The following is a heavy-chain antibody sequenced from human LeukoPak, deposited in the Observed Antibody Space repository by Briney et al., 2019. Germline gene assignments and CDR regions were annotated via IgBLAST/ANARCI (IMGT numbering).Heavy chain of an antibody. CDR2: IKQDGSQK. CDR3: ARDPTVTNFHDAFDI. D-gene: IGHD4-17*01. Sequence: GGSLRLSCAASGFTFSSYWMSWVRQAPGKGLEWVATIKQDGSQKEYVDSVKGRSTISRDNAKNSLYLQMNSLRAEDTAVYYCARDPTVTNFHDAFDIWGQGTMVTVSS. V-gene: IGHV3-7*05. CDR1: GFTFSSYW. J-gene: IGHJ3*02.